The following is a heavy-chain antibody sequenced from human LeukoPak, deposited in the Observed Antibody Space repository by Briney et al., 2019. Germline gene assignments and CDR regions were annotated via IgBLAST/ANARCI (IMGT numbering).Heavy chain of an antibody. CDR2: IYYSGST. CDR3: ARETYDSSGYYYFDYYYGTDV. D-gene: IGHD3-22*01. Sequence: SETLSLTCTVSGGSISSGGYYWSWIRQHPGKGLEWIGYIYYSGSTYYNPSLKSRVTISVDTSKNQFSLKLSSVTAADTAVYYCARETYDSSGYYYFDYYYGTDVWGQGTTVTVSS. J-gene: IGHJ6*02. CDR1: GGSISSGGYY. V-gene: IGHV4-31*03.